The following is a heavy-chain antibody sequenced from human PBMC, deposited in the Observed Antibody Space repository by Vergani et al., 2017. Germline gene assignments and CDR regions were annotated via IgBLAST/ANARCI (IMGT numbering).Heavy chain of an antibody. V-gene: IGHV4-39*01. J-gene: IGHJ2*01. Sequence: QVQFQESGPGLVKASETLSLTCTVSGDSIISRSYYWGWIRQPPGKGLEWIGSIYNSGNGDSSSSLKSRVTISADTSKNQLSLRLTSVTAADTAVYYCASGKYYSDSTSHSRGRYFDVWGRGTLVTIPS. CDR3: ASGKYYSDSTSHSRGRYFDV. CDR2: IYNSGNG. CDR1: GDSIISRSYY. D-gene: IGHD3-16*01.